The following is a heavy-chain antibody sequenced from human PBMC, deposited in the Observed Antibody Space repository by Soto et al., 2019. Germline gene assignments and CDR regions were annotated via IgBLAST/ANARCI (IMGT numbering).Heavy chain of an antibody. CDR2: ISAYNGNT. CDR3: ASSLLVGYGLEGESD. D-gene: IGHD5-18*01. Sequence: VQLLESGGGLVQPGGSLRLSCAASGFTFSSYGISWVRQAPGQGLEWMGWISAYNGNTNYAQKLQGRVTMTTDTSTSTAYMELRSLRSDDTAVYYCASSLLVGYGLEGESDWGQGTLVTVSS. CDR1: GFTFSSYG. J-gene: IGHJ4*02. V-gene: IGHV1-18*01.